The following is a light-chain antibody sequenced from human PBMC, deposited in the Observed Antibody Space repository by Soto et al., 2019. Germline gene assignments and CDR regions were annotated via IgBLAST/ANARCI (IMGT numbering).Light chain of an antibody. J-gene: IGKJ5*01. CDR1: QYIAVV. CDR3: QQAYNFPIT. CDR2: TAS. Sequence: EIQVTQSPSSVYASVGDRFTITCRASQYIAVVLAVYQHKQGKAPEPLIRTASSLKRGVPSRFSSRGXRTDFTLTINSLQPEDSATYYCQQAYNFPITFGQGTRLEI. V-gene: IGKV1D-12*01.